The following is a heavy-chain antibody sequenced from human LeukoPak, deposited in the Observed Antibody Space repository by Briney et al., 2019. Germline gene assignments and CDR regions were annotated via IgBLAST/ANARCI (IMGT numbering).Heavy chain of an antibody. V-gene: IGHV1-46*01. J-gene: IGHJ5*02. CDR1: GYTFTSYY. D-gene: IGHD3-22*01. Sequence: ASVKVSCKASGYTFTSYYMHWVRQAPGQGLEWMGIINPSGGSTSYAQKFQGRVTMTRDMSTSTVYMELSSLRSEDTAVCYCASWKFHDSSGYRFDPWGQGTLVTVSS. CDR2: INPSGGST. CDR3: ASWKFHDSSGYRFDP.